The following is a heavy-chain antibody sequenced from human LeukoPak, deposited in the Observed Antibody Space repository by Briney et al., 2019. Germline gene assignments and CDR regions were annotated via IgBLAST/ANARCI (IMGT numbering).Heavy chain of an antibody. CDR1: GFTFYDYA. V-gene: IGHV3-9*01. D-gene: IGHD3-16*01. J-gene: IGHJ4*02. Sequence: PGGSLRLSCAASGFTFYDYAMHWVRQAPGKGLEWVSGISWNSGSIGYADSVKGRFTISRDNAKNSLYLQMNSLRAEDTALYYWSKNGKGDWTFDSWGPGTLVTVSS. CDR3: SKNGKGDWTFDS. CDR2: ISWNSGSI.